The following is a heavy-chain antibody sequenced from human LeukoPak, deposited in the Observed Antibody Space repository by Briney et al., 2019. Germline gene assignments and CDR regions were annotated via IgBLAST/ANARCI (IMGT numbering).Heavy chain of an antibody. D-gene: IGHD3-22*01. CDR2: INWNGGST. V-gene: IGHV3-20*04. J-gene: IGHJ1*01. Sequence: GGSLRLSCAASGFTFDDYGMRGVRQAPGKGLEWVSGINWNGGSTGYADSVKGRFTISRDNAKNSLYLQMNSLRAEDTALYYCARDRRYYYDSSGYPEYFQHWGQGTLVTVSS. CDR3: ARDRRYYYDSSGYPEYFQH. CDR1: GFTFDDYG.